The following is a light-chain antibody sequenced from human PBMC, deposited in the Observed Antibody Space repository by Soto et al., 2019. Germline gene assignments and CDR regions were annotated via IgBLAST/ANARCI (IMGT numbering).Light chain of an antibody. CDR3: AAWDDSLNGVV. CDR2: YNN. J-gene: IGLJ2*01. CDR1: SSNIGSNT. V-gene: IGLV1-44*01. Sequence: QSVLTQPPSTSGTPGQRVTISCSGASSNIGSNTVNWYQHLPGTAPKLLIYYNNQRPSGVPDRFSGSRSGTSASLAITGLQSGDGAYYYCAAWDDSLNGVVFGGGTKLTVL.